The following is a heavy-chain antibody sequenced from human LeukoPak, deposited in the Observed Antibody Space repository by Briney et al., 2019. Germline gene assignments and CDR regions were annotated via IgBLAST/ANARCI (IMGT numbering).Heavy chain of an antibody. D-gene: IGHD4-11*01. Sequence: GGSLRLSCAASGFPFNAYWMTWVRQAPGKGLEWVSGITGSGGSTYYADSVKGRFTISRDNSKNTLYLQMNSLRAEDTAVYYCAKGDYSNYVRSYFDYWGQGTLVTVSS. CDR1: GFPFNAYW. J-gene: IGHJ4*02. CDR3: AKGDYSNYVRSYFDY. CDR2: ITGSGGST. V-gene: IGHV3-23*01.